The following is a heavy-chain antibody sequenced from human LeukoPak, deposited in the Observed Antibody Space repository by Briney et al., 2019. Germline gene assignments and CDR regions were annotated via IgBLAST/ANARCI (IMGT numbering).Heavy chain of an antibody. CDR1: GGTFSSYA. CDR3: ARGGQYDFWSGYLYYYYMDV. D-gene: IGHD3-3*01. J-gene: IGHJ6*03. V-gene: IGHV1-69*05. CDR2: IIPIFGTA. Sequence: SVKVSCKASGGTFSSYAISWVRQAPGQGLEWMGGIIPIFGTANYAQKFQGRVTITTDESTSTAYMELSSLRSEDTAVYYCARGGQYDFWSGYLYYYYMDVWGKGTTVTVSS.